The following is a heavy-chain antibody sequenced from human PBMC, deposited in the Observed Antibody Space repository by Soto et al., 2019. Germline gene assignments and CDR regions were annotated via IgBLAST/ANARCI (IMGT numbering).Heavy chain of an antibody. J-gene: IGHJ4*02. Sequence: PGGSLRLSCAAFGFTFSNYVMHWVPQAPGKGLEYVSAISSNGGSTYYANSVKGRFTISRDNSKNTLYLQMGSLRAEDMAVYYCARVPRLPDCTNGVCYMNDYWGQGTLVTVSS. CDR3: ARVPRLPDCTNGVCYMNDY. V-gene: IGHV3-64*01. CDR1: GFTFSNYV. D-gene: IGHD2-8*01. CDR2: ISSNGGST.